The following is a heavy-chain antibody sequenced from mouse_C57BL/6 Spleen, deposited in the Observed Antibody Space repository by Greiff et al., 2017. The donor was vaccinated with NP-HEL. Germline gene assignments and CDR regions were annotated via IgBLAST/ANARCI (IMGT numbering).Heavy chain of an antibody. CDR1: GFTFSDYG. D-gene: IGHD2-4*01. CDR2: ISSGSSTI. CDR3: ARADDYDGHYYAMDY. V-gene: IGHV5-17*01. Sequence: EVQVVESGGGLVKPGGSLKLSCAASGFTFSDYGMHWVRQAPEKGLEWVAYISSGSSTIYYADTVKGRFTISRDNAKNTLFLQMTSLRSEDTAMYYCARADDYDGHYYAMDYWGQGTSVTVSS. J-gene: IGHJ4*01.